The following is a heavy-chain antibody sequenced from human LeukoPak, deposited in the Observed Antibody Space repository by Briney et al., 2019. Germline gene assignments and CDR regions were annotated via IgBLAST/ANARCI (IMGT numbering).Heavy chain of an antibody. CDR1: GFTFSSYS. J-gene: IGHJ5*02. D-gene: IGHD3-22*01. CDR3: AKDKYYYDSSGYSVGPNWFDP. CDR2: IRTTSDV. V-gene: IGHV3-21*04. Sequence: PGGSLRLSCAASGFTFSSYSMDWVRQAPGKGLEWVSSIRTTSDVYYADSVKGRFTISRDNSKNTLYLQMNSLRAEDTAVYYCAKDKYYYDSSGYSVGPNWFDPWGQGTLVTVSS.